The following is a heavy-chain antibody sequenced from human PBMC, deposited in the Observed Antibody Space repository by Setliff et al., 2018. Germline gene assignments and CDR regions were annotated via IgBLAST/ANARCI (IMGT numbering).Heavy chain of an antibody. CDR3: VKLVPQAISSDP. CDR1: GLTFSHAW. D-gene: IGHD3-10*01. V-gene: IGHV3-15*01. J-gene: IGHJ5*02. Sequence: GGSLRLSCAASGLTFSHAWMTWVRQTPGEGLDWVGRIKSKTDGGPTDYAAPVKGRFTISRDDSKNTLYLQMNSLKTEDTAIYYCVKLVPQAISSDPWGQGTLVTVSS. CDR2: IKSKTDGGPT.